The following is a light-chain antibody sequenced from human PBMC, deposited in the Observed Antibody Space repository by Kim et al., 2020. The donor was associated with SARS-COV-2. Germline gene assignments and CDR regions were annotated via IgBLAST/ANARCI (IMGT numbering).Light chain of an antibody. V-gene: IGLV6-57*03. CDR3: QSYDSSNHVV. J-gene: IGLJ2*01. CDR1: SGSIASTY. CDR2: EDN. Sequence: VTHSCTRSSGSIASTYVQWYQQRPGSAPPTVIYEDNQRPSGVPDRFSGSIDSSSNSASLTISGLKTEDEADYYCQSYDSSNHVVFGGGTQLTVL.